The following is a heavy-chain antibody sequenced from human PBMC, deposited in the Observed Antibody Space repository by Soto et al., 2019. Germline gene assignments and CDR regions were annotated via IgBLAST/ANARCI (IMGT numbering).Heavy chain of an antibody. CDR2: TYYRSKWYN. J-gene: IGHJ6*02. D-gene: IGHD3-3*01. CDR1: GYSVSSNSAA. Sequence: PSQTLSLTCAISGYSVSSNSAALNWIRPSPSRGLEWLGRTYYRSKWYNDYAVSVKRRITINPEPSKNQFALQLNSVHPEDTAGYYCARLRTYYEDMSGMDVWGQGTTVTVSS. CDR3: ARLRTYYEDMSGMDV. V-gene: IGHV6-1*01.